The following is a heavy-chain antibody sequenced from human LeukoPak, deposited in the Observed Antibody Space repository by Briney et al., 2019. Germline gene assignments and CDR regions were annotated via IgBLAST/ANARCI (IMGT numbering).Heavy chain of an antibody. Sequence: PGGSLRLSCAASGFTFSSYWMSWVRQAPGKGLEWVSGINSDGGTTTYADSVKGRFTISRDNSKNTLYLQMNSLRAEDTAVYYCAKDKGIAVALDYWGQGTLVTVSS. D-gene: IGHD6-19*01. CDR1: GFTFSSYW. CDR2: INSDGGTT. V-gene: IGHV3-74*01. CDR3: AKDKGIAVALDY. J-gene: IGHJ4*02.